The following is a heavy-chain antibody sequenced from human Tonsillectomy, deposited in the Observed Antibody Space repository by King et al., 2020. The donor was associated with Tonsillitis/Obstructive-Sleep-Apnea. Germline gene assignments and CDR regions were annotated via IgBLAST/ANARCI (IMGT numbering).Heavy chain of an antibody. V-gene: IGHV1-69*10. CDR1: GGTFSSYA. D-gene: IGHD4-23*01. CDR2: IIPIIGIA. CDR3: ARDSDPAPGGITGWFDP. J-gene: IGHJ5*02. Sequence: QLVQSGAEVKKPGSSVKVSCKASGGTFSSYAISWVRQAPGQGLEWMGGIIPIIGIAKYAQKFQCRVTITADKATSTAYMELSSLRSEDTALYYCARDSDPAPGGITGWFDPWGQGTLVTVSS.